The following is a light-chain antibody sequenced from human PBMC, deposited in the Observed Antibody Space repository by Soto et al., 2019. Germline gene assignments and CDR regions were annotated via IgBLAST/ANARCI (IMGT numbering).Light chain of an antibody. CDR2: DVS. CDR1: RSDIGAYNF. Sequence: QSALTQPASVSGSPGQSITITCTGTRSDIGAYNFVSWYQQHPGEVPKLMLYDVSIRPSGVSNRFSGSKSGNTASLTISGLQAEAEADYYCTSWTTSTTMIFGGGTKVTVL. CDR3: TSWTTSTTMI. J-gene: IGLJ2*01. V-gene: IGLV2-14*03.